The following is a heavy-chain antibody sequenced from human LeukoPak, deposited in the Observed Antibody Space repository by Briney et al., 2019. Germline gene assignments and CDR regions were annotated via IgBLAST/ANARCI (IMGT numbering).Heavy chain of an antibody. CDR1: GGTFSSYA. V-gene: IGHV1-69*05. CDR2: IIPIFGTA. D-gene: IGHD6-6*01. Sequence: ASVKVSCKASGGTFSSYAISWVRQAPGQGLEWMGGIIPIFGTANYAQKFQGRVTITTDESTSTAYMGLSSLRSEDTAVYYCAGGGIAARHGWFDPWGQGTLVTVSS. CDR3: AGGGIAARHGWFDP. J-gene: IGHJ5*02.